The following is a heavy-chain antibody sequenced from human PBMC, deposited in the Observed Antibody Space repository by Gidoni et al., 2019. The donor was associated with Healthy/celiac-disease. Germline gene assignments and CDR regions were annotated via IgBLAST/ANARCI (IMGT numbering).Heavy chain of an antibody. D-gene: IGHD6-19*01. CDR1: GFTFNSYA. J-gene: IGHJ4*02. CDR2: ISYDGSNK. CDR3: ARDPHGGWYYFDY. V-gene: IGHV3-30*04. Sequence: GSLRLSCAASGFTFNSYAMHWVRQAPGKGLEWVAVISYDGSNKYYAESVKGRFTISRDNSKNTLYLQMNSLRAEDTAVYYCARDPHGGWYYFDYWGQGTLVTVSS.